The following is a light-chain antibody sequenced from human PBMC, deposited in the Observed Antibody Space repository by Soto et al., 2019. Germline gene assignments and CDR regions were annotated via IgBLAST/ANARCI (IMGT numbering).Light chain of an antibody. CDR3: QQSYGTPIT. Sequence: IQMTQSPSSLSASVGDRVTITCRASQNIRIYLNWFQQKPGKAPNLLIYGASSLQSADPSRFSGSTSATDFTLPINSLQPEDFATYYCQQSYGTPITSCQGTRLAI. V-gene: IGKV1-39*01. CDR1: QNIRIY. CDR2: GAS. J-gene: IGKJ5*01.